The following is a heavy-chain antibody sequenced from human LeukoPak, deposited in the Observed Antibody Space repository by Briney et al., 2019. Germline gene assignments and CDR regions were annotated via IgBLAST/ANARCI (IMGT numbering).Heavy chain of an antibody. CDR2: IFGSGGST. CDR1: GFTFSSYA. V-gene: IGHV3-23*01. Sequence: GGSLRLSCAASGFTFSSYAMYWVRQAPGKGLEWVSGIFGSGGSTHYADSVKGRFTISRDNSKNTVYLQMNSLRAEDTAVYYCAKTTTGHSSGRFPGWPVDYWGQGTLVTVSS. CDR3: AKTTTGHSSGRFPGWPVDY. D-gene: IGHD6-19*01. J-gene: IGHJ4*02.